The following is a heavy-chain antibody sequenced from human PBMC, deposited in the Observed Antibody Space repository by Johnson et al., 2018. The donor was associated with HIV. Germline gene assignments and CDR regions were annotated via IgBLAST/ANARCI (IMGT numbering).Heavy chain of an antibody. J-gene: IGHJ3*02. CDR1: GFTFSSYD. V-gene: IGHV3-13*01. CDR2: IGTAGDT. Sequence: VQLVESGGGLVQPGGSLRLSCAASGFTFSSYDMHWVRQATGKGLEWVSAIGTAGDTYYPGFVKGRFTISRDNSKNTLFLQMNSLSDEDTAVYYCAREKPGTPRDAFDIWGQGTMVTVSS. CDR3: AREKPGTPRDAFDI.